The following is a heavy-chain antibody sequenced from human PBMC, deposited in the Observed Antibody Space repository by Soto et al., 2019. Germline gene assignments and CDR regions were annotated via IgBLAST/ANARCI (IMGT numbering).Heavy chain of an antibody. CDR3: ASPYCSGGSSSFGGAFDI. CDR1: GFTFSDYY. D-gene: IGHD2-15*01. J-gene: IGHJ3*02. V-gene: IGHV3-11*01. Sequence: QVQLVESGGGLVKPGGSLRLSCAASGFTFSDYYMSWIRQAPGKGLEWVSYISSSGSTIYYADSVKGRFTISRDNAKNSLFLKKNSWGAEDTAVFYCASPYCSGGSSSFGGAFDIGGQGKMFTVSS. CDR2: ISSSGSTI.